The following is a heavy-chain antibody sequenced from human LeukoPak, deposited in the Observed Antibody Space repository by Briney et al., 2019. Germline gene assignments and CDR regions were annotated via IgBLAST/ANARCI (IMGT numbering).Heavy chain of an antibody. J-gene: IGHJ3*02. CDR2: IHHSGSI. CDR1: GGSFSDYF. Sequence: SETLSLTCAVYGGSFSDYFWSWIRQPPGKGLEWIGEIHHSGSINYNPSLKSRVTISVDASKKQFSLKLSSVTAADTAVYYCARLSEWTSMNIAFDIWGQGTMVTVSS. CDR3: ARLSEWTSMNIAFDI. D-gene: IGHD2/OR15-2a*01. V-gene: IGHV4-34*01.